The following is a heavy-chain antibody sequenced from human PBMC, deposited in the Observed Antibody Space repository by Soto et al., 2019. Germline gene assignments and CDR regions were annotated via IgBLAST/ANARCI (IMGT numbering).Heavy chain of an antibody. V-gene: IGHV3-7*04. Sequence: GGSLRLSCAASGFTFSSYAMSWVRQAPGTGLEWVANIRQDGSQKWYVDSVKGRFTISRDNARNSLFLQMSSLRVEDTALYYCARGDYHDTGGPFSDAFEFWGQGTMVTVSS. J-gene: IGHJ3*01. CDR3: ARGDYHDTGGPFSDAFEF. CDR1: GFTFSSYA. CDR2: IRQDGSQK. D-gene: IGHD3-22*01.